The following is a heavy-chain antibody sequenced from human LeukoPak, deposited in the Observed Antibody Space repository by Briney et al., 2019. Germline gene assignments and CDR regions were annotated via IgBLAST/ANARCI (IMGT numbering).Heavy chain of an antibody. D-gene: IGHD3-10*02. CDR1: GFTFSSYW. CDR3: AELGITMIGGV. V-gene: IGHV3-7*01. J-gene: IGHJ6*04. CDR2: INADGTDK. Sequence: GGSLRLSCAASGFTFSSYWMSWVRQAPGKGLEWVANINADGTDKYYVDSVKGRFTFSRDNAKNSLYLQMNSLRAEDTAVYYCAELGITMIGGVWGKGTTVTISS.